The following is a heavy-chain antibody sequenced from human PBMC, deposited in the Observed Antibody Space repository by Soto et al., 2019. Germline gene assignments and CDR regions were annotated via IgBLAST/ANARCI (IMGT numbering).Heavy chain of an antibody. CDR3: TSGSYYPDQYYYYYYGMDV. Sequence: PGGSLRLSCTASGFTFGDYAMSWVRQAPGKGLEWVGFIRSKAYGGTTEYAASVKGRFTISRDDSKSIAYLQMNSLKTEDTAVYYCTSGSYYPDQYYYYYYGMDVWGQGTTVTVSS. V-gene: IGHV3-49*04. CDR2: IRSKAYGGTT. J-gene: IGHJ6*02. D-gene: IGHD1-26*01. CDR1: GFTFGDYA.